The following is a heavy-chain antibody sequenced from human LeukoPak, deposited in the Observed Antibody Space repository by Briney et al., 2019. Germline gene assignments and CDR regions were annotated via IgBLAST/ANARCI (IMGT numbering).Heavy chain of an antibody. Sequence: SETLSLTCTVSGGSISSYYWSWVRQPPGKGLEWIGYIYYSGSTNYNPSLTSRVTISVDTSKNQFSLKLSSVTAADTAVYYCARVRYCSSTSCLPPLPNWFDPCGQGTLVTVSS. J-gene: IGHJ5*02. CDR1: GGSISSYY. CDR2: IYYSGST. CDR3: ARVRYCSSTSCLPPLPNWFDP. V-gene: IGHV4-59*01. D-gene: IGHD2-2*01.